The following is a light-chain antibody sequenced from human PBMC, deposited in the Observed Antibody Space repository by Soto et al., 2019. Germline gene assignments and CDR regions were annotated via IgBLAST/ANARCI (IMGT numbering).Light chain of an antibody. CDR2: DAS. V-gene: IGKV3D-20*01. CDR1: QTVSNSY. J-gene: IGKJ2*01. CDR3: QQYGSSPYT. Sequence: EIVLTQSPATLSLSPGERATLSCGASQTVSNSYLAWYQQKPGLAPRLLIYDASTRATGIPDRFSGGGSATGFTLTISRLEPEDFAVYFCQQYGSSPYTFGQGTKVDTK.